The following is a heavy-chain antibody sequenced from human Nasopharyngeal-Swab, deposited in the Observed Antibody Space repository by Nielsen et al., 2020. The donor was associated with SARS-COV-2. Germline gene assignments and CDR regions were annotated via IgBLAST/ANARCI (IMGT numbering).Heavy chain of an antibody. CDR1: GYTLTELS. D-gene: IGHD1-26*01. J-gene: IGHJ6*02. Sequence: ASVKVSCQVSGYTLTELSMHWVRQAPGKGLEWMGGFDPEDGEAIYAQKFQGRVTMTEDTSTGTAYMELSSLRSEDTAVYYCATDLPVRRSEWELLQAPYYYYGMDVWGQGTTVTVSS. CDR3: ATDLPVRRSEWELLQAPYYYYGMDV. V-gene: IGHV1-24*01. CDR2: FDPEDGEA.